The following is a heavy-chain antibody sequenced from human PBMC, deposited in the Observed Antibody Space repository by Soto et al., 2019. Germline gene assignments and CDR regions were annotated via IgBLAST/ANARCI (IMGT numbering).Heavy chain of an antibody. Sequence: QVQLQQWGAGLLKPSETLYLTCAVYGGSFSGYYWSWIRQPPGKGLEWIGEINHSGGTNYNPSLKSRVLVSVDTPKNQFSLTPSSVTAANTAVYYCARGYCSGGSGDFVAVYYYYYMDVWGKGTTVTVSS. D-gene: IGHD2-15*01. CDR1: GGSFSGYY. CDR3: ARGYCSGGSGDFVAVYYYYYMDV. V-gene: IGHV4-34*01. CDR2: INHSGGT. J-gene: IGHJ6*03.